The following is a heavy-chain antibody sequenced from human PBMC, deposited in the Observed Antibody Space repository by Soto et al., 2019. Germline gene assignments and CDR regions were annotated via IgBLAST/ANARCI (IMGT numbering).Heavy chain of an antibody. CDR1: GYSFTSYW. CDR2: IYPGDSDT. J-gene: IGHJ6*02. Sequence: PGESLKISCKGSGYSFTSYWIGWVRQMPGKGLEWMGIIYPGDSDTRYSPSFQGQVTISADKSISTAYLQWSSLKASDTAMYYCARCPYSSSYVANYYYGMDVWGQGTTVTVSS. CDR3: ARCPYSSSYVANYYYGMDV. V-gene: IGHV5-51*01. D-gene: IGHD6-6*01.